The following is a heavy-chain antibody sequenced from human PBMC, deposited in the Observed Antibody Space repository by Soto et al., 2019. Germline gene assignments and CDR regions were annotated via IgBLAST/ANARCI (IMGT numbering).Heavy chain of an antibody. CDR1: GFTFDDYA. CDR3: AKVYHPPKPYCSSTSCYSPDAFDI. D-gene: IGHD2-2*02. V-gene: IGHV3-9*01. CDR2: ISWNSGSI. J-gene: IGHJ3*02. Sequence: GGSLRLSCAASGFTFDDYAMHWVRQAPGKGLEWVSGISWNSGSIGYADSVKGRFTISRDNAKNSLYLQMNSLRAEDTALYYCAKVYHPPKPYCSSTSCYSPDAFDIWGQGTMVTVSS.